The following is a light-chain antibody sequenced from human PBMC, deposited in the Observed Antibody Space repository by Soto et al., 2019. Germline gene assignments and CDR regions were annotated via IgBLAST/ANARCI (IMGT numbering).Light chain of an antibody. V-gene: IGKV3-20*01. CDR3: QQYGSSGT. CDR2: GAS. Sequence: DIVVTQPPGTLSLSPGERATLSFRASQSVSNNYLAWYQQTPGQAPRLLIYGASNRATGIPDRFSGSGAGTDFPLTISRLEPEDFAVYYCQQYGSSGTFGQGTKVDI. J-gene: IGKJ1*01. CDR1: QSVSNNY.